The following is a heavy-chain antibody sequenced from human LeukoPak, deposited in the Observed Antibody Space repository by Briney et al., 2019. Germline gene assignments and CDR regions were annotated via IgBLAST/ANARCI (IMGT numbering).Heavy chain of an antibody. Sequence: PGGSLRLSCAASGFTFSSYGMHWVRQAPGKGLEWVAVIWYDGSNKYYADSVKGRFTISRDNSKNTLYLQVNSLRAEDTAAYYCARDMDYYDSSGYADYWGQGTLVTVSS. J-gene: IGHJ4*02. D-gene: IGHD3-22*01. CDR1: GFTFSSYG. CDR2: IWYDGSNK. V-gene: IGHV3-33*08. CDR3: ARDMDYYDSSGYADY.